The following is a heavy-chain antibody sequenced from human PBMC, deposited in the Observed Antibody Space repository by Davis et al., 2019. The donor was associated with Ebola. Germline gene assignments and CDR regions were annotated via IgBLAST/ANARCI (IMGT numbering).Heavy chain of an antibody. V-gene: IGHV1-8*01. CDR2: MNPNSGNT. Sequence: AASVKVSCKASGYTFTSYDINWVRQATGQGLEWMGWMNPNSGNTGYAQKFQGRVTMTRDTSISTAYMELSRLRSDDTAVYYCARYSDRGSYWYFDLWGRGTLVTVSS. CDR1: GYTFTSYD. D-gene: IGHD1-26*01. CDR3: ARYSDRGSYWYFDL. J-gene: IGHJ2*01.